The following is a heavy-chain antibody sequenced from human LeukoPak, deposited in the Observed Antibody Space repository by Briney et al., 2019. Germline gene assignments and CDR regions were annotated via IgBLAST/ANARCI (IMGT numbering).Heavy chain of an antibody. D-gene: IGHD1-26*01. V-gene: IGHV3-21*01. Sequence: GGSLRLSCAASGFTFSSYSMNWVRQAPGKGLEWVSSISSSSSYIYYADSVKGRFTISRDNAKNSLYLQMNSLGAEDTAVYYCARYCYGIVGATCYAFDIWGQGTMVTVSS. J-gene: IGHJ3*02. CDR2: ISSSSSYI. CDR3: ARYCYGIVGATCYAFDI. CDR1: GFTFSSYS.